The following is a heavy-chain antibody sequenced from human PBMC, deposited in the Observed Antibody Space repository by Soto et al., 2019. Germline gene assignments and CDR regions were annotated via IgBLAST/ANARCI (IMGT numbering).Heavy chain of an antibody. Sequence: GGSLRLSCAASGFTLSSYEMDWVRQAPRKGLEWVSYIRSSGSTIYYADSVKGRFTISRDNAKNSLYLQMNSLRAEATAVYYCVRVVRTIIDYWGQGTLVTVSS. D-gene: IGHD3-9*01. CDR3: VRVVRTIIDY. V-gene: IGHV3-48*03. CDR2: IRSSGSTI. J-gene: IGHJ4*02. CDR1: GFTLSSYE.